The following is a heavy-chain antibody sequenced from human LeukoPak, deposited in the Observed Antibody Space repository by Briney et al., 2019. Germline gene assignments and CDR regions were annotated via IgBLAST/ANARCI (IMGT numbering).Heavy chain of an antibody. CDR1: GYSFTSYW. Sequence: GESLKISCKGSGYSFTSYWISGVRQMPGKGLEWMGRIDPSDSYTNYSPSFQGHVTISADKSISTAYLQWSSLKASDTAMYYCARHLHMGDDPFDYWGRGTLVSVFS. CDR2: IDPSDSYT. J-gene: IGHJ4*02. D-gene: IGHD2-21*02. CDR3: ARHLHMGDDPFDY. V-gene: IGHV5-10-1*01.